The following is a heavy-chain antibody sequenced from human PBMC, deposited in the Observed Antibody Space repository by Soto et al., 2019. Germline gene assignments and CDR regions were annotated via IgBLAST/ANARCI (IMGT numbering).Heavy chain of an antibody. J-gene: IGHJ6*03. CDR1: GFTFSSHW. V-gene: IGHV3-7*01. CDR3: ARGGGVAGTRIRYYMDV. CDR2: MDEDGSER. D-gene: IGHD6-19*01. Sequence: GGSLRLSCAVSGFTFSSHWMSWIRQAPGKGLEWVANMDEDGSERNYVDSVKGRFTISRDNAKNSLYLQMNSLRAEDTAVYYCARGGGVAGTRIRYYMDVWGKGTTVTVSS.